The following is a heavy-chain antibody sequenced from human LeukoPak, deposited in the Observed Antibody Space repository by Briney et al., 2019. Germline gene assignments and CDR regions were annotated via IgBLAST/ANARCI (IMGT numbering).Heavy chain of an antibody. CDR1: GFTFSSYG. Sequence: PGGTLRLSCAASGFTFSSYGMTWVRQAPGKGLEWVSAISGSGGSTYYADSVKGRFTISRDNSKNTLYLQVNSLRAEDTAVYYCAKHPSGSYKASEFQHWGQGTLVTVSS. V-gene: IGHV3-23*01. J-gene: IGHJ1*01. CDR3: AKHPSGSYKASEFQH. D-gene: IGHD3-10*01. CDR2: ISGSGGST.